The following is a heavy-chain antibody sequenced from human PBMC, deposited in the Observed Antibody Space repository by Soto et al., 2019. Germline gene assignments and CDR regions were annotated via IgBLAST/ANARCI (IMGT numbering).Heavy chain of an antibody. CDR1: GYTFTGYY. CDR2: INPNSGGT. V-gene: IGHV1-2*04. CDR3: ARAFGSGGSWYVGAGRYYGMDV. J-gene: IGHJ6*02. Sequence: GASVKVSCKASGYTFTGYYMHWVRQAPGQGLEWMGWINPNSGGTNYAQKFQGWVTMTRDTSISTAYMELSRLRSDDTAVYYCARAFGSGGSWYVGAGRYYGMDVWGQGTTVTSP. D-gene: IGHD6-13*01.